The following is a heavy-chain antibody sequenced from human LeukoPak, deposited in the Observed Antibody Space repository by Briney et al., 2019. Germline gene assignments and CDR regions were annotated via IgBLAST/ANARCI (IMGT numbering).Heavy chain of an antibody. J-gene: IGHJ6*04. V-gene: IGHV3-30*02. CDR1: GFTFNNFG. D-gene: IGHD3-10*02. Sequence: GGSLRLSCAASGFTFNNFGMHWVRQAPGKGLEWVAFIRFDGSYEYHADSVRGRFTISRDNSKNTLYLQMNSLRAEDTAVYYCAELGITMIGGVWGKGTTVTISS. CDR2: IRFDGSYE. CDR3: AELGITMIGGV.